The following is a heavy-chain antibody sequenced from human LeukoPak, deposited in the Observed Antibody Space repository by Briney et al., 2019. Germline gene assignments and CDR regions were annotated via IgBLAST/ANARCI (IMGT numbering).Heavy chain of an antibody. CDR2: FDPEEGET. CDR1: GYTLTELS. Sequence: ASVKVSCKVSGYTLTELSIHWVRQAPGKGLEWMGGFDPEEGETIYAQKFQGRVTMTEDTSTDTAWMELNSLRSEDTALYYCARVQWGYDSRGFYSNWFDPWGQGILVTVSS. V-gene: IGHV1-24*01. J-gene: IGHJ5*02. CDR3: ARVQWGYDSRGFYSNWFDP. D-gene: IGHD3-22*01.